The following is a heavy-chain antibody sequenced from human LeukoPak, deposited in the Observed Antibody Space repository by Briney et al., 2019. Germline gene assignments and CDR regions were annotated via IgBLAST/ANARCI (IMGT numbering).Heavy chain of an antibody. J-gene: IGHJ5*02. D-gene: IGHD3-9*01. V-gene: IGHV4-61*05. CDR3: ARVFGDYDILTGYYLSRFDP. CDR1: GGSISSSSYY. CDR2: IYYSGST. Sequence: PSETLSLTCTVSGGSISSSSYYWGWIRQPPGKGLEWIGYIYYSGSTNYNPSLKSRVTISVDTSKNQFSLKLSSVTAADTAVYYCARVFGDYDILTGYYLSRFDPWGQGTLVTVSS.